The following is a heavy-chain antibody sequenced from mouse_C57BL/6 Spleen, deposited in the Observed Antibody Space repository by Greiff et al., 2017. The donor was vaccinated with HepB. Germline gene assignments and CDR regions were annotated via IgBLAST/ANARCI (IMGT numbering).Heavy chain of an antibody. D-gene: IGHD2-2*01. Sequence: EVKLVESEGGLVQPGSSMKLSCTASGFTFSDYYMAWVRQVPEKGLEWVANINYDGSSTYYLDSLKSRFIISRDNAKNILYLQMSSLKSEDTATYYCARDQGLRRGYFDYWGQGTTLTVSS. CDR3: ARDQGLRRGYFDY. CDR1: GFTFSDYY. CDR2: INYDGSST. V-gene: IGHV5-16*01. J-gene: IGHJ2*01.